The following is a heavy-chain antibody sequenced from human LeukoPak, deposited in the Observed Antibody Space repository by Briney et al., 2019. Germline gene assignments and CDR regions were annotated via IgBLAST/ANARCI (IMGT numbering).Heavy chain of an antibody. CDR1: GYTFTSYG. CDR2: ISAYNGNT. CDR3: ARADYGDYTDYFDY. J-gene: IGHJ4*02. Sequence: GASVKASCKASGYTFTSYGISWVRQAPGQGLEWMGWISAYNGNTNYAQKLQGRVTMTTDTSTSTAYMELRSLRSDDTAVYYCARADYGDYTDYFDYWGLGTLVTVSS. D-gene: IGHD4-17*01. V-gene: IGHV1-18*01.